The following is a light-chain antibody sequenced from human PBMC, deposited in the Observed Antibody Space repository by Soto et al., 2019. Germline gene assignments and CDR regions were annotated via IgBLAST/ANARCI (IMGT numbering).Light chain of an antibody. CDR3: CSYAGDSTWV. CDR2: EYD. Sequence: QSVLTQPASVSGSPGQSITISCTGTSSDVGSYNLLSWYQQHPGKAPKLMIYEYDKRPSGVSNRFSASKSGNTASLTISGLQAEDEADYYCCSYAGDSTWVFGGGTKLTV. V-gene: IGLV2-23*01. CDR1: SSDVGSYNL. J-gene: IGLJ3*02.